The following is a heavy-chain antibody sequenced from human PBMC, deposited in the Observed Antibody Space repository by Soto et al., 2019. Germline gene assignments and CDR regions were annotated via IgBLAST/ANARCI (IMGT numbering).Heavy chain of an antibody. Sequence: EEQLLESGGGLVQPGGSLRLSCAGSGFTFSSYAMSWVRQAPGKGLEWVSGISFGGDSTYYADSVKGRFTVSRDNSRNTLYVQMNSLRAEDSARYYCAKDLVSLWPANAVDIWGHGTMVTVSS. J-gene: IGHJ3*02. V-gene: IGHV3-23*01. CDR2: ISFGGDST. CDR3: AKDLVSLWPANAVDI. CDR1: GFTFSSYA. D-gene: IGHD2-21*01.